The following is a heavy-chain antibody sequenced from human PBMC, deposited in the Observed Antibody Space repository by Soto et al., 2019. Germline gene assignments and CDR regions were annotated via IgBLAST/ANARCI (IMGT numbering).Heavy chain of an antibody. J-gene: IGHJ4*02. D-gene: IGHD3-22*01. Sequence: QLQLQESGPGLVKPSETLSLTCTVSGGSISSSSYYWGWIRQPPGKGLEWIASISYSVSTYYNPSLKSRVTISVDTSKNQFSLKLSSVTAADTAVYYCASPASYYYDSSGYYYHFDYWGQGTLVTVSS. CDR1: GGSISSSSYY. CDR2: ISYSVST. CDR3: ASPASYYYDSSGYYYHFDY. V-gene: IGHV4-39*01.